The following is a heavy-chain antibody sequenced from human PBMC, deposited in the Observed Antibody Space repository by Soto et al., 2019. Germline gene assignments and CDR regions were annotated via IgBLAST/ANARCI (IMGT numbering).Heavy chain of an antibody. J-gene: IGHJ4*02. CDR3: ARDSSGSYHYFDY. Sequence: QVQLVGSGGGVVQPGRSLRLSCAASGFTFSNYGMHWVRQAPGKGLEWVTIIWYDGSNKFYADSVKGRFTVSRDNSKNTLYLQLNSLRAEDTAVYYCARDSSGSYHYFDYWGQGTLVTVSS. V-gene: IGHV3-33*01. D-gene: IGHD3-10*01. CDR1: GFTFSNYG. CDR2: IWYDGSNK.